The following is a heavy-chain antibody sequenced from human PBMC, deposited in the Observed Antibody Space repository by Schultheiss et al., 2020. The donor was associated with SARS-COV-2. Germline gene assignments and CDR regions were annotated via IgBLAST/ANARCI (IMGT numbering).Heavy chain of an antibody. J-gene: IGHJ4*02. Sequence: ASVKVSCKTSGYTFASYDITWVRQAPGQGLEWMGWISAYNGNTNYAQKLQGRVTITADESTSTAYMELSSLRSEDTAVYYCARGADYDYGDQDFDYWGQGTLVTVSS. CDR3: ARGADYDYGDQDFDY. D-gene: IGHD4-17*01. V-gene: IGHV1-18*01. CDR1: GYTFASYD. CDR2: ISAYNGNT.